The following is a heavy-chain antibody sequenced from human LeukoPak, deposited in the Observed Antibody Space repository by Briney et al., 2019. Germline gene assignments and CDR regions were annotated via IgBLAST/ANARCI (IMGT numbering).Heavy chain of an antibody. V-gene: IGHV3-23*01. CDR1: GFTFSSYA. CDR2: ISGSGGST. Sequence: GGSLRLSCAASGFTFSSYAMSWVRQAPGKGLEWVSAISGSGGSTYYADSVKGRFTISRDNSKNTLYLQMNSLRAEDTAVYYCAKRGQRGYSYGSLDYWGQGTLVTVSS. J-gene: IGHJ4*02. CDR3: AKRGQRGYSYGSLDY. D-gene: IGHD5-18*01.